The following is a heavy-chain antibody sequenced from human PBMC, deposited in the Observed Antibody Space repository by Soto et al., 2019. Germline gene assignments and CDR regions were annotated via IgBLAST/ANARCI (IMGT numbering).Heavy chain of an antibody. D-gene: IGHD2-2*03. CDR2: IYSSENT. CDR3: GKLNGYCICPNFHGYYGRDV. Sequence: SETLSLTCTVSGGSVSSSSYSWGWIRQSPGKGLEWIGTIYSSENTYYNPSLLSRVTISVDTSKNAFSLRLSSVTAADTAVNYCGKLNGYCICPNFHGYYGRDVGGQGTRVTVS. CDR1: GGSVSSSSYS. V-gene: IGHV4-39*01. J-gene: IGHJ6*02.